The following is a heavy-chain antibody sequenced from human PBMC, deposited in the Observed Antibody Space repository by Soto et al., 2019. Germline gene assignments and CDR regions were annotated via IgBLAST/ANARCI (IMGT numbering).Heavy chain of an antibody. V-gene: IGHV1-2*02. D-gene: IGHD1-7*01. CDR2: ISTKSDGT. CDR3: GRGRCGELVVFY. CDR1: GYTFTGYY. J-gene: IGHJ4*02. Sequence: QVQLVQSAAEVKESGASVKVTCKASGYTFTGYYIHWVRQAPGQGFECVGEISTKSDGTRYAQKFQGRVTMTKDTSITTVYMELSNLGLDDTAVYYCGRGRCGELVVFYWGQGTLVTVDS.